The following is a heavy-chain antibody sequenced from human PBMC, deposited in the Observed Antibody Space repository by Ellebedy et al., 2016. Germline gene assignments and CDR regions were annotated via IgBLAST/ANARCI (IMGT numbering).Heavy chain of an antibody. Sequence: GESLKISCAASGFIFSVTGMTWIRQAPGKGLEWVATIVSSGRETYYADPLKGRFTISRDNAMNLVYLQMNSLSVEDTAVYYCTRDGSEWSRDYWGQGTLVIVSS. CDR3: TRDGSEWSRDY. CDR1: GFIFSVTG. D-gene: IGHD3-3*01. CDR2: IVSSGRET. V-gene: IGHV3-21*06. J-gene: IGHJ4*02.